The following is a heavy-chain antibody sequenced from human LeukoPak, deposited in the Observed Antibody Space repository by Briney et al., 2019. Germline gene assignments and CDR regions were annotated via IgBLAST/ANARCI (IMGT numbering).Heavy chain of an antibody. J-gene: IGHJ4*02. CDR1: GGSISSSSYY. D-gene: IGHD3-10*01. CDR2: IYYSGST. CDR3: ARVTGSGSYYKIPYYFDY. Sequence: SETLSLTCTVSGGSISSSSYYWGWIRQPPGKGLEWIGSIYYSGSTNYNPSLKSRVTISVDTSKNQFSLKLSSVTAADTAVYYCARVTGSGSYYKIPYYFDYWGQGTLVTVSS. V-gene: IGHV4-39*07.